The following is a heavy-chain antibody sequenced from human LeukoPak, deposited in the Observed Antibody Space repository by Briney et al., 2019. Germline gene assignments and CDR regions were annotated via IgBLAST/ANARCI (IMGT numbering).Heavy chain of an antibody. D-gene: IGHD3-3*01. CDR1: GYTFASYG. CDR2: ISAYNGNT. Sequence: ASVKVSCKASGYTFASYGISWVRQAPGPGLEWMGWISAYNGNTNYAQKLQGRVTMTTDTSTSTAYMELRSLRSDDTTVYYCARSKGRYDDFWSGPGTADYWGQGTLVTVSS. J-gene: IGHJ4*02. V-gene: IGHV1-18*01. CDR3: ARSKGRYDDFWSGPGTADY.